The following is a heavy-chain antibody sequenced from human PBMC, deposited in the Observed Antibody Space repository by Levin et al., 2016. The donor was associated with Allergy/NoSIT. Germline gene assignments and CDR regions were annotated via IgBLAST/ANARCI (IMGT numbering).Heavy chain of an antibody. D-gene: IGHD2-15*01. V-gene: IGHV4-39*07. CDR3: ARDRVVVAADGHAFDI. J-gene: IGHJ3*02. Sequence: SETLSLTCTVSGGSISSSSYYWGWIRQPPGKGLEWIGSIYYSGSTYYNPSLKSRVTISVDTSKNQFSLKLSSVTAADTAVYYCARDRVVVAADGHAFDIWGQGTMVTVSS. CDR1: GGSISSSSYY. CDR2: IYYSGST.